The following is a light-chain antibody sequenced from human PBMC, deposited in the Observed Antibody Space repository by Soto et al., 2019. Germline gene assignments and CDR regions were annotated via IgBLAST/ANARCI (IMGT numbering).Light chain of an antibody. CDR3: QQYNSWPALT. CDR2: GAS. CDR1: QSVSGN. J-gene: IGKJ4*01. V-gene: IGKV3D-15*01. Sequence: EIVMTQSPATLSVSPGERATLSCRASQSVSGNLAWYQQKTGQAPSLLIYGASTRATGIPARFSGSGSGTEFTLTISSLQSEDFAVYYCQQYNSWPALTFGGGTKVDVK.